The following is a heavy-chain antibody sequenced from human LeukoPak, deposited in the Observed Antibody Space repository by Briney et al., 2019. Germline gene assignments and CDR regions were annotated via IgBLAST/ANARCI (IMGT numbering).Heavy chain of an antibody. V-gene: IGHV3-30*18. Sequence: PGGSLRLSCAASGFTFSTYGMFWVRQAPGKGLEWVAVISYDGGNKYYADSVKGRFTISRDNSKNTLFLQMNSLRVEDTAVYYCVKDSGSRSFDYWGQGTLVTVSS. CDR1: GFTFSTYG. J-gene: IGHJ4*02. CDR2: ISYDGGNK. D-gene: IGHD1-26*01. CDR3: VKDSGSRSFDY.